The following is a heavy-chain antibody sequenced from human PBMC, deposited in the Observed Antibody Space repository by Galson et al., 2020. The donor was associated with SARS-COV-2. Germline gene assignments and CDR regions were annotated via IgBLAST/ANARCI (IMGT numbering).Heavy chain of an antibody. Sequence: SETLSLTCAVYGGSFSDYSWTWVRQPPGKGLEWIGEISHSGSTNYSPSLKSRVFMSVDTSKNQFSLKVRSVTAADTAVYYCARGGSRPIMAFDYYYFYMDVWGKGTTVIVSS. D-gene: IGHD3-10*01. CDR3: ARGGSRPIMAFDYYYFYMDV. J-gene: IGHJ6*03. CDR2: ISHSGST. V-gene: IGHV4-34*01. CDR1: GGSFSDYS.